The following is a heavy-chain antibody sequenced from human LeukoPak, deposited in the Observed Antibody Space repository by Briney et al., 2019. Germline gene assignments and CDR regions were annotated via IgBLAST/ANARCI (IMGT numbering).Heavy chain of an antibody. J-gene: IGHJ4*03. CDR3: AKAVDYGRHYYFDC. CDR1: GFTFSSYA. D-gene: IGHD4-17*01. V-gene: IGHV3-23*01. CDR2: ISGSGCST. Sequence: GGSVRLSCAASGFTFSSYAMSWVCQAPGKGLEWVSAISGSGCSTYYADSVKGRFTISRDNSKNTLYLQMNSLRAEDTAVYYCAKAVDYGRHYYFDCWGHGSLVAVSS.